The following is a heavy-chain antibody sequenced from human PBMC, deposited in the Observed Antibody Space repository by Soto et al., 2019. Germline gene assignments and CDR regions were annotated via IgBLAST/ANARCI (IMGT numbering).Heavy chain of an antibody. J-gene: IGHJ3*02. D-gene: IGHD7-27*01. CDR2: INAGNGNT. Sequence: ASVKVSCKASGYTFTSYAMHWVRQAPGQRLEWMGWINAGNGNTKYSQKFQGRVTITRDTSASTAYMELSSLRSEDTAVYYCARDIGQLGRHAFDIWGQGTMVTVSS. CDR3: ARDIGQLGRHAFDI. CDR1: GYTFTSYA. V-gene: IGHV1-3*01.